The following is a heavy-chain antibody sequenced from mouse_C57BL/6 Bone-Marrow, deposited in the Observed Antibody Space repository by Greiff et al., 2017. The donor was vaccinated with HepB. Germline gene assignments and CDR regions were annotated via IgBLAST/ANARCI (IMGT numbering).Heavy chain of an antibody. J-gene: IGHJ4*01. CDR3: ARHGIPMDY. CDR2: ISSGGSYN. CDR1: GFTFSSYG. V-gene: IGHV5-6*01. Sequence: EVMLVESGGDLVKPGGSLKLSCAASGFTFSSYGMSWVRQTPEKRLEWVATISSGGSYNYYPDSVKGRFTISRDNAKNTLYLQMSSLKSEDTAMYYCARHGIPMDYWGQGTSVTVSS.